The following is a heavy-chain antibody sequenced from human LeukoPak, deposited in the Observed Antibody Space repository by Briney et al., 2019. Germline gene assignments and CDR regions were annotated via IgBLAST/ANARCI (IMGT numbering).Heavy chain of an antibody. CDR1: GGSISSGSYY. CDR2: IYTSGST. J-gene: IGHJ4*02. V-gene: IGHV4-61*02. D-gene: IGHD6-19*01. Sequence: SETLSLTCTVSGGSISSGSYYWSWIRQPAGKGLEWIGRIYTSGSTNYNPSLKSRVTISVDTSKNQFSLKLSSVTAADTAVYYCAGGRYSSGWLYYWGQGTLVTVSS. CDR3: AGGRYSSGWLYY.